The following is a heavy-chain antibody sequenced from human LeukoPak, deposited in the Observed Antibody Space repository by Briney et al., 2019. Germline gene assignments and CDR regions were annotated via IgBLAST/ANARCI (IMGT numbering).Heavy chain of an antibody. CDR3: ASIAVAGNRNDY. V-gene: IGHV1-3*01. Sequence: ASVKVSCKASGYTFTSYAMHWVRQAPGQRLEWMGWINAGNGNTKCSQKFQGRVTITRDTSASTAYMELSSLRSEDTAVYYCASIAVAGNRNDYRGQGTLVTVSS. CDR2: INAGNGNT. D-gene: IGHD6-19*01. J-gene: IGHJ4*02. CDR1: GYTFTSYA.